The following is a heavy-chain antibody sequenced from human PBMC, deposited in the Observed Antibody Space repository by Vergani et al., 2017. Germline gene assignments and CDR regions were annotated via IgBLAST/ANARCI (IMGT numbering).Heavy chain of an antibody. Sequence: QVQLVQSGAEVKKPGASVKVSCKASGYTFTSYGISWVRQAPGQGLEWMGWISAYKGNTNYAQKLQGRVTMTTDTSTSTAYMELRILRSDGTAVYYCARAESSGYYYPYGTYYYGMDVWGQGTTVTVSS. CDR3: ARAESSGYYYPYGTYYYGMDV. J-gene: IGHJ6*02. CDR2: ISAYKGNT. V-gene: IGHV1-18*01. D-gene: IGHD3-22*01. CDR1: GYTFTSYG.